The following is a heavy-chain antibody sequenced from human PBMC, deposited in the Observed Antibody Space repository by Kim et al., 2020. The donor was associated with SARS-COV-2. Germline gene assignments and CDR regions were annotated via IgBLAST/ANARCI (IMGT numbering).Heavy chain of an antibody. CDR3: AKILSFISSPPTFDY. D-gene: IGHD3-10*01. Sequence: GKARFTTPRDSSKSTLYLQMNSLRAEDTAVYYCAKILSFISSPPTFDYWGQGTLVTVSS. V-gene: IGHV3-30*02. J-gene: IGHJ4*02.